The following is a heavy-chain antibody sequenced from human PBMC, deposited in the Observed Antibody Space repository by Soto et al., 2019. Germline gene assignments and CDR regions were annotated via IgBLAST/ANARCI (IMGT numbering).Heavy chain of an antibody. CDR1: GGSISSYY. Sequence: PSETLSLTCTVYGGSISSYYWSWIRQPPGKGLEWIGYIYYSGSTNYNPSLKSRVTISVDTSKNQFSLKLSSVTAADTAVYYCARWLRPYYFDYWGQGTLVTVSS. D-gene: IGHD5-12*01. J-gene: IGHJ4*02. V-gene: IGHV4-59*01. CDR3: ARWLRPYYFDY. CDR2: IYYSGST.